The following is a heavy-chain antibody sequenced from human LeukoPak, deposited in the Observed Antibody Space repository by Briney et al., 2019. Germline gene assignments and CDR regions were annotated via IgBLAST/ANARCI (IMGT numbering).Heavy chain of an antibody. CDR1: GYTFTDHY. CDR3: ARDRSATY. V-gene: IGHV1-2*02. CDR2: INPKSGGS. J-gene: IGHJ4*02. Sequence: ASVTVSCKASGYTFTDHYMSWVRQAPGQGLEWMGWINPKSGGSNYAQMFQGRVTMTRDTSISTAYMELSGLRSDDTAVYYCARDRSATYWGQGTLVTVSS.